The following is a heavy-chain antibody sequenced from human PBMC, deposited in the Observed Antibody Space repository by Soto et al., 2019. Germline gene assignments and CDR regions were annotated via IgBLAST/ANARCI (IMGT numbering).Heavy chain of an antibody. CDR3: ARGSGGSYSTYNFDY. V-gene: IGHV4-31*03. CDR1: GGSISSGGYY. D-gene: IGHD2-15*01. Sequence: KTSETLSLTCTVSGGSISSGGYYWSWIRQHPGKGLEWIGYIYYSGSTYYNPSLKSRVTISVDTSKNQFSLKLSSVTAADTAVYYCARGSGGSYSTYNFDYWGQGTLVTVSS. CDR2: IYYSGST. J-gene: IGHJ4*02.